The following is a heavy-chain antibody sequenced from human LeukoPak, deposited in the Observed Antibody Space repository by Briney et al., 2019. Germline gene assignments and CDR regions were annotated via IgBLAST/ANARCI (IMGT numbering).Heavy chain of an antibody. CDR3: ARGFLTGCSSTSCYTKGHYYGMDV. V-gene: IGHV1-18*01. Sequence: ASVKVSCKASGGTFSSYAISWVRQAPGQGLEWMGWISAYNGNTNYAQKLQGRVTMTTDTSTSTAYMELRSLRSDDTAVYYCARGFLTGCSSTSCYTKGHYYGMDVWGQGTTVTVSS. J-gene: IGHJ6*02. D-gene: IGHD2-2*02. CDR1: GGTFSSYA. CDR2: ISAYNGNT.